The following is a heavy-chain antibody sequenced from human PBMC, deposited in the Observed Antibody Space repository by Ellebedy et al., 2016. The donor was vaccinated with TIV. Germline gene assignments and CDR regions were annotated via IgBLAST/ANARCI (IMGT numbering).Heavy chain of an antibody. CDR1: GFILSHSA. J-gene: IGHJ5*01. CDR3: ARDGARIPLAVEYYFES. V-gene: IGHV3-30*09. CDR2: ISYDGSND. D-gene: IGHD6-19*01. Sequence: GESLKISCVASGFILSHSAMHWVRQGPGKGLEWVAVISYDGSNDYYADSVKGRFAVSRDNSINTLYLQMTSLRPDDTALYYCARDGARIPLAVEYYFESWGQGTLVTVSS.